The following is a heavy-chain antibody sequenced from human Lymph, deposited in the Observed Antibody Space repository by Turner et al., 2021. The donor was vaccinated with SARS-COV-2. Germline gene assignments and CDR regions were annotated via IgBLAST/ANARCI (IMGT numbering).Heavy chain of an antibody. V-gene: IGHV3-48*03. Sequence: EVQLVESGGGLVLTGGSLRRSCAASGFIFSSYEMNWVRQAPGKGLEWVSYISRSGSTIYYADSVKGRFTISRDNAKNSLYLQMSSLRAEDTAVYYCARDTVGATHAFDIWGQGIMVTVFS. CDR2: ISRSGSTI. D-gene: IGHD1-26*01. CDR1: GFIFSSYE. J-gene: IGHJ3*02. CDR3: ARDTVGATHAFDI.